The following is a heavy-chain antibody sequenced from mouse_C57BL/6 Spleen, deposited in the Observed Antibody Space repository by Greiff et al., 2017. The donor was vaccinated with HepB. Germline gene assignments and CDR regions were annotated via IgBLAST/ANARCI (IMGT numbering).Heavy chain of an antibody. D-gene: IGHD1-1*01. CDR3: ARGITTVGGYAMDY. CDR2: IYPGDGDT. V-gene: IGHV1-80*01. J-gene: IGHJ4*01. CDR1: GYAFSSYW. Sequence: VKLMESGAELVKPGASVKISCKASGYAFSSYWMNWVKQRPGKGLEWIGQIYPGDGDTNYNGKFKGKATLTADKSSSTAYMQLSSLTSEDSAVYFCARGITTVGGYAMDYWGQGTSVTVSS.